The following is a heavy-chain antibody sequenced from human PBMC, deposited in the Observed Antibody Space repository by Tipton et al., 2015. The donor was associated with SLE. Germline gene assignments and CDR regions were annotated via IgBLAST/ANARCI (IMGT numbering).Heavy chain of an antibody. Sequence: LRLSCEVYGGSFSGYYWNWIRQPPGKGLEWIGEINDSGITNYNPSLKSRVTISVHASKNEFSLRLISVPAADTAVYYCARGLGGIDYGDDGDHWGQGTLVTVSS. D-gene: IGHD4-17*01. CDR2: INDSGIT. J-gene: IGHJ4*02. CDR3: ARGLGGIDYGDDGDH. V-gene: IGHV4-34*01. CDR1: GGSFSGYY.